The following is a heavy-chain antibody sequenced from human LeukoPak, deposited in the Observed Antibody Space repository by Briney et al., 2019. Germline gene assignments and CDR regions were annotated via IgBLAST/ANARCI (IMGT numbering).Heavy chain of an antibody. V-gene: IGHV4-59*01. Sequence: SETLSLTCTVSGGSISSYYWSWIRQPPGKGLEWIGYIYYSGSTNYNPSLKSRVTISVDTSKNQFSLKLSSVTAADTAVYYCARGRTHYDFWSGYFDYWGQGTLVTVSS. J-gene: IGHJ4*02. CDR1: GGSISSYY. D-gene: IGHD3-3*01. CDR3: ARGRTHYDFWSGYFDY. CDR2: IYYSGST.